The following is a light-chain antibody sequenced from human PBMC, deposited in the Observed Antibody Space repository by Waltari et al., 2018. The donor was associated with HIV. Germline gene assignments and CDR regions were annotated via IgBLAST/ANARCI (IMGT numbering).Light chain of an antibody. CDR2: EVS. Sequence: QSALTQPPSASGSPGQSVTISCTGTRSDVGGYNYVSWYQQHPGKAPKLMIYEVSKRPSCVPDRFSGYKSGNTASLTVAGLQAEDEADYYCSSYAGSNNLVFGGGTKLTVL. V-gene: IGLV2-8*01. J-gene: IGLJ2*01. CDR3: SSYAGSNNLV. CDR1: RSDVGGYNY.